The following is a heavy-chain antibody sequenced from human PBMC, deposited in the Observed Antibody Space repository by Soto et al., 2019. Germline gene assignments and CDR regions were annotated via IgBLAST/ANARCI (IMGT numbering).Heavy chain of an antibody. J-gene: IGHJ5*02. CDR1: GGSFGKSA. CDR2: FIPVYRTL. Sequence: ASVKVSCKASGGSFGKSAINWVRQTPGQGLEWLGGFIPVYRTLNYAQKFQGRVTITADESTGTAYMTLSSLASDDTAVYYCATGVIWIGYFTVDAWGQGTRVTVSS. D-gene: IGHD3-3*01. V-gene: IGHV1-69*13. CDR3: ATGVIWIGYFTVDA.